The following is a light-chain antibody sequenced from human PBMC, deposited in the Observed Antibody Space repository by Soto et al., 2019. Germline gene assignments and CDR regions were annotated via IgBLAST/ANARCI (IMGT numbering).Light chain of an antibody. CDR2: TTN. V-gene: IGLV1-44*01. CDR1: SSNIGGNV. J-gene: IGLJ2*01. CDR3: ATWDVSLNFVV. Sequence: QSVLTQPPSASGTPGQRVTISCSGSSSNIGGNVVTWYQQLPGAAPKLLIYTTNQRPSGVPDRFSGSKSGTSASLAISGLQSDDEADYYCATWDVSLNFVVFGGGTKLTVL.